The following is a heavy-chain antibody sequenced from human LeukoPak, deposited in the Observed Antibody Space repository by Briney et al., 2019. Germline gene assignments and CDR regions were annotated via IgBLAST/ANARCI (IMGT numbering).Heavy chain of an antibody. CDR1: GGFISSYS. CDR2: IYYNKHT. CDR3: ARQVYGDYTPFDY. Sequence: SETLSLTCTVSGGFISSYSWSWIRQPPGKGVEWMGYIYYNKHTNHNPSLKSRLPISVDISKNQFSLKLSSVTAADTAVYYCARQVYGDYTPFDYWGQGTLATVSS. J-gene: IGHJ4*02. D-gene: IGHD4-17*01. V-gene: IGHV4-59*08.